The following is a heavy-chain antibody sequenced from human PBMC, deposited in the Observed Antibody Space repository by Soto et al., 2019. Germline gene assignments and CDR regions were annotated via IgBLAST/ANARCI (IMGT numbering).Heavy chain of an antibody. Sequence: GESLKISCKGSGYSFTSYWIGWVRQMPGKGLEWMGIIYPGDSDTRYSPSFQGQVTISADKSISTAYLQWSSLKASDTAMYYCARHPDYYDSSGYYRYWGQGTLVTVSS. D-gene: IGHD3-22*01. CDR3: ARHPDYYDSSGYYRY. V-gene: IGHV5-51*01. CDR1: GYSFTSYW. J-gene: IGHJ4*02. CDR2: IYPGDSDT.